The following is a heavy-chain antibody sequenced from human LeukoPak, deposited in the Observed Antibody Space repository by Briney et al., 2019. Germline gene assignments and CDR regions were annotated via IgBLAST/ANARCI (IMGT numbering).Heavy chain of an antibody. CDR2: ISSSGATR. CDR1: GFTFSSYE. J-gene: IGHJ6*03. V-gene: IGHV3-48*03. Sequence: GGSLRLSCAASGFTFSSYEMNWIRQAPGKGLEWVSYISSSGATRYYADSVKGRFTMSRDNAKNSLYLLLNSLRAEDTAVYYCAREVVVAATRYMDVWGKGTTVTISS. D-gene: IGHD2-15*01. CDR3: AREVVVAATRYMDV.